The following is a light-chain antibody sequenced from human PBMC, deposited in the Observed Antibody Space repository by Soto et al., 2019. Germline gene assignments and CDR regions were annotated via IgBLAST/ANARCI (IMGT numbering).Light chain of an antibody. V-gene: IGLV2-14*01. Sequence: QSALTQPASVSESPGQSITISCAGTSSDVGGYNHVSWYQQHADKDPKLLIHEVSNRPSGVSNRFSGSKSGNTASLTISGLQAEDEAHYYCTSYTSISTYVSGTGTKVTVL. CDR1: SSDVGGYNH. CDR2: EVS. CDR3: TSYTSISTYV. J-gene: IGLJ1*01.